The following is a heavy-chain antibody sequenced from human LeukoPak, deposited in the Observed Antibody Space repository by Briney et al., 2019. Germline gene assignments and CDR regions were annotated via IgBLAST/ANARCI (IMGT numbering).Heavy chain of an antibody. D-gene: IGHD1-26*01. CDR2: IYDTGST. CDR1: GGSISSYY. J-gene: IGHJ4*02. CDR3: AGHRGGRFSGSYCDY. V-gene: IGHV4-59*08. Sequence: SSETLSLTCTVSGGSISSYYWSWIRQSPGKGLEWIGYIYDTGSTNYNPSLKSRVTMSVDTSKNQFSLKLSSVTAADTAVYYCAGHRGGRFSGSYCDYWGQGTLVTVSS.